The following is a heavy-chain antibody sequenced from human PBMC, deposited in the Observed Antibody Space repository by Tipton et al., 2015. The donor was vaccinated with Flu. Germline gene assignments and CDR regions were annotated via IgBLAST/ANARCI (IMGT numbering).Heavy chain of an antibody. CDR3: AKDMYYYDSSGYSPD. Sequence: SLRLSCAASGFTFDDYAMHWVRQAPGKGLEWVSGISWNSGSIGYADSVKGRFTISRDNAKNSLYLQMNSLRAEDTALYYCAKDMYYYDSSGYSPDWGQGTLVPVSS. CDR1: GFTFDDYA. J-gene: IGHJ4*02. V-gene: IGHV3-9*01. CDR2: ISWNSGSI. D-gene: IGHD3-22*01.